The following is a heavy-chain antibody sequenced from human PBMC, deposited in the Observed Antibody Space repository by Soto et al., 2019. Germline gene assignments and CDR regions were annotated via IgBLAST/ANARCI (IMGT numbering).Heavy chain of an antibody. Sequence: QMQLQESGSGLVKPSQTLSLTCAVSGGSISSGGYSWSWIRQPPGKGMEWIGYIYHSGTTYYNPAIKSRLTISVDRSKDQFSPQLSSVTAADTGVYYCARGTPIPYWGQGTLVTVS. V-gene: IGHV4-30-2*01. CDR1: GGSISSGGYS. CDR3: ARGTPIPY. CDR2: IYHSGTT. D-gene: IGHD2-21*01. J-gene: IGHJ4*02.